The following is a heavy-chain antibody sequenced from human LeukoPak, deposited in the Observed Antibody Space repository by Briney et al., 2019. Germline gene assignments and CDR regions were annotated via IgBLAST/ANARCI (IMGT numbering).Heavy chain of an antibody. CDR3: AKETYCTTTSCYDYLDY. CDR1: GFTFSSYA. Sequence: GGSLRLSCAASGFTFSSYAMSWVRQGPGKGLEWVSTISSSGGGTYYADSVKGRFTISRDNSKNTLYLQINSLRAEDTAVYYCAKETYCTTTSCYDYLDYWGQGTLVTVSS. V-gene: IGHV3-23*01. D-gene: IGHD2-2*01. J-gene: IGHJ4*02. CDR2: ISSSGGGT.